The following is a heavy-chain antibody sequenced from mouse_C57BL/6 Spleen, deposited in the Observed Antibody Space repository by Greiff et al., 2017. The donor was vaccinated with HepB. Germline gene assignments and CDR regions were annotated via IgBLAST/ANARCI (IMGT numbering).Heavy chain of an antibody. D-gene: IGHD1-1*01. CDR3: ARGGVYYGSSPLDY. CDR1: GFSLTSYG. CDR2: IWSGGST. Sequence: VHLVESGPGLVQPSQSLSITCTVSGFSLTSYGVHWVRQSPGKGLEWLGVIWSGGSTDYNAAFISRLSISKDNSKSQVFFKMNSLQADDTAIYYCARGGVYYGSSPLDYWGQGTTLTVSS. J-gene: IGHJ2*01. V-gene: IGHV2-2*01.